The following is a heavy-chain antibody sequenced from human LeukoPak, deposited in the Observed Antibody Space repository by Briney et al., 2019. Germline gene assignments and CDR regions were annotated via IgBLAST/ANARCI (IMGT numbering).Heavy chain of an antibody. J-gene: IGHJ4*02. CDR3: ARSSSASYHHAFAL. CDR1: GDFLSICY. V-gene: IGHV4-59*01. Sequence: SETLSLTCSVSGDFLSICYWSWLRQSPEKGLEWIAFINDRGSTNYIPSLMSRATISMDTSKSQFSLTLDSVTPADAGVYFCARSSSASYHHAFALWGQGILVTVSP. CDR2: INDRGST. D-gene: IGHD3-10*01.